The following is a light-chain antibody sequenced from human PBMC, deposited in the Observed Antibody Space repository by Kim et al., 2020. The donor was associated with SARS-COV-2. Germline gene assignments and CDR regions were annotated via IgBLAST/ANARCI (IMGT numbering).Light chain of an antibody. Sequence: EIILTQSPATLSLSPGERATLSCRASQNIGTSLTWYQQKPGQAPRLLIYDTSNRATGIPARFSGSGSGTDFTLTISSLEPEDFAIYYCQPRNSSPLTFRGGTKLEIK. CDR3: QPRNSSPLT. CDR2: DTS. CDR1: QNIGTS. V-gene: IGKV3-11*01. J-gene: IGKJ4*01.